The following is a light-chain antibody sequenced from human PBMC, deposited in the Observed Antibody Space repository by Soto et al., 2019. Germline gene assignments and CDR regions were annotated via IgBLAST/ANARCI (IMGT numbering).Light chain of an antibody. V-gene: IGKV3-15*01. J-gene: IGKJ5*01. CDR2: GAS. CDR1: QSVNNN. CDR3: QQYKDWPPIT. Sequence: IVMTQSPATLSVSPGERATFSCRASQSVNNNLAWFQQKPGRSPTLLIYGASTRATGIPARFSGTGSGTEFTLTISSVQSEDSALYFCQQYKDWPPITFGQGTRLEIQ.